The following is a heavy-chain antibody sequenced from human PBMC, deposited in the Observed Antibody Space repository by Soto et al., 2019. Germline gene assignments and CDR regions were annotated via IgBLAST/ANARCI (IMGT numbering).Heavy chain of an antibody. V-gene: IGHV4-4*07. D-gene: IGHD5-18*01. CDR2: IYTSGST. Sequence: SETLSLTCSVSGTSVSNYYWSWIRQPAGKGLEHIGRIYTSGSTSYNPSLKSRATMSMDTSQTQIYLNLKSVTAADTAVYYCARGGIQLSYAFDYWGQGIQVTVSS. CDR1: GTSVSNYY. CDR3: ARGGIQLSYAFDY. J-gene: IGHJ4*02.